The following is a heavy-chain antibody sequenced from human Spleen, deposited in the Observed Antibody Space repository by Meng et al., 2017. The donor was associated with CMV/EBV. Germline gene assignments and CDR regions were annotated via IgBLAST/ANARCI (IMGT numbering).Heavy chain of an antibody. CDR3: ARDILGDCSTTSCYRVWVGYYGMDV. Sequence: GESLKISCAASGFTFSSYAMNWVRQAPGKGLEWVSSISSSSSYIYYADSVKGRFTISRDNAKNSLYLQMNSLRAEDTAVYYCARDILGDCSTTSCYRVWVGYYGMDVWGQGTTVTVS. J-gene: IGHJ6*02. CDR2: ISSSSSYI. CDR1: GFTFSSYA. V-gene: IGHV3-21*01. D-gene: IGHD2-2*02.